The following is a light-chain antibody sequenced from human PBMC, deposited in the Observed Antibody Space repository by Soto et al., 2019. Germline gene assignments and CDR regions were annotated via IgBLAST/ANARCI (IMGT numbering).Light chain of an antibody. CDR2: GAS. V-gene: IGKV3-20*01. J-gene: IGKJ4*01. CDR3: YHCHYYPLA. CDR1: QSISSNY. Sequence: EIVLTQSPVTLSLSPGARATLSCRSSQSISSNYLAWDQQKPGQAPRLLIFGASTRASGIPYRFSGSGSGTELTLTLSSLKPEDFAVYSCYHCHYYPLAFGGGTKVDI.